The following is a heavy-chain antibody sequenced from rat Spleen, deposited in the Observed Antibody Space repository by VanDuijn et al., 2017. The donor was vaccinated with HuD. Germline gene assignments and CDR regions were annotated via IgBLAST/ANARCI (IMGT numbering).Heavy chain of an antibody. CDR1: GFSLTSYN. D-gene: IGHD1-4*01. CDR2: IWGDGST. J-gene: IGHJ2*01. CDR3: ARSGYTFDF. Sequence: QVQLKESGPGLVQPSQTLSLTCTVSGFSLTSYNVHWVRQPPGKGLEWMGGIWGDGSTKYSSVLKSRLRISRDTSKSQVLLTMSSLQTEDTAMYFCARSGYTFDFWGQGVMVTISS. V-gene: IGHV2-1*01.